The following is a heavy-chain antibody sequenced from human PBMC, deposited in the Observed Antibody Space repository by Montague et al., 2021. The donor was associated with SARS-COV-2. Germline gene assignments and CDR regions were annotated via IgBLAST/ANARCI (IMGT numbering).Heavy chain of an antibody. CDR2: INHRGTS. CDR3: ARGRQHFNMIVVVMTGGEYYFDY. CDR1: GGSLSDNY. V-gene: IGHV4-34*01. Sequence: SETLSLTCAVYGGSLSDNYWSWIRKPPGKGLEWIGEINHRGTSNYNPSLKSRVSISVDTSKNQFSLYLGSMTAADTAIYYCARGRQHFNMIVVVMTGGEYYFDYWGQGTLVTVSS. D-gene: IGHD3-22*01. J-gene: IGHJ4*02.